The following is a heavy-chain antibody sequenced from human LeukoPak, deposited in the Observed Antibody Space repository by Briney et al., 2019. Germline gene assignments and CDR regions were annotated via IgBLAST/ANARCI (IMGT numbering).Heavy chain of an antibody. CDR1: GFTFSSYS. Sequence: PGGSLRLSCAASGFTFSSYSMNWVRQAPGKGVEWVSSISSSSSYIYYADSVNGRFTISRDNAKNSLYLQMNSLRAEDTAVYYCARDFVPDSSGYYYLHDAFDIWGQGTMVTVSS. CDR2: ISSSSSYI. J-gene: IGHJ3*02. V-gene: IGHV3-21*01. D-gene: IGHD3-22*01. CDR3: ARDFVPDSSGYYYLHDAFDI.